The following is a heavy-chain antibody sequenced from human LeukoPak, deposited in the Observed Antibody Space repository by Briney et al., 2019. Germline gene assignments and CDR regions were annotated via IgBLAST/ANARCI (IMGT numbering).Heavy chain of an antibody. D-gene: IGHD3-16*01. Sequence: PSGTLSLTCTVSGVSVSSGSYYWSRIRQPPGKGLGWVGYIFYSGSTNYNPSLKSRVTMSVDTSKNQFSLKLNSVTAADTAVYYCARDRFALTFDYSGQGILVTVSS. CDR3: ARDRFALTFDY. V-gene: IGHV4-61*01. J-gene: IGHJ4*02. CDR1: GVSVSSGSYY. CDR2: IFYSGST.